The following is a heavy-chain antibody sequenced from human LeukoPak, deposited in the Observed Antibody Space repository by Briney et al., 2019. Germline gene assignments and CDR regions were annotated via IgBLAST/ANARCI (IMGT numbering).Heavy chain of an antibody. CDR1: GYIFPNYA. D-gene: IGHD3-16*02. V-gene: IGHV1-18*01. Sequence: GSVKVSCQCSGYIFPNYAISWARQPPGQGLEWMGWISSYNGNTKNAQKLQGRATMNTDTSTRTAHMELRTLRSDDSAVYYCGRADTVRLGELSHFDYWGQGTLVTVSS. J-gene: IGHJ4*02. CDR2: ISSYNGNT. CDR3: GRADTVRLGELSHFDY.